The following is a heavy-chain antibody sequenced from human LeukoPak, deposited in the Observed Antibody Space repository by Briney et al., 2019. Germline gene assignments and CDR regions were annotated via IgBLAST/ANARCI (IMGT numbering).Heavy chain of an antibody. V-gene: IGHV4-59*08. J-gene: IGHJ4*02. Sequence: RPSETLSLTCTVSGGSISSYYWSWIRQPPGKGLEWIGYIYYSGSTNYNPSLKSRVTISVDTSKNQFSLKLSSVTAADTAVYYCARHAGLKGFDYWGQGTLVTVSS. CDR3: ARHAGLKGFDY. CDR2: IYYSGST. CDR1: GGSISSYY.